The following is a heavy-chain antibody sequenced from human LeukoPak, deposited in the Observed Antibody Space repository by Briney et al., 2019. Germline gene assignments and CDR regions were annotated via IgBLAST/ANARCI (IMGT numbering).Heavy chain of an antibody. CDR1: GDSISSGRYY. Sequence: SETLPLTCTVSGDSISSGRYYWSWIRQPAGKGLEWIGRIYTSGSTNYNPSLKSRVTISVGTSKNQFSLKLSSVTAADTAVYYCAREGYVEELDYWGQGTLVTVSS. J-gene: IGHJ4*02. CDR3: AREGYVEELDY. D-gene: IGHD5-12*01. CDR2: IYTSGST. V-gene: IGHV4-61*02.